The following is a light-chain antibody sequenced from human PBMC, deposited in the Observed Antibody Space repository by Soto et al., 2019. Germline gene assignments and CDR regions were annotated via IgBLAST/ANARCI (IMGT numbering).Light chain of an antibody. Sequence: EIAMTQSPATLSVSPGQRATLSCRASQNVNSNLAWYQQKPGLAPSLLMYNVSTRATGFPARFSGSGSGTEFTLTISSLQSEDSAIYYCQQYNTLNTFGQGTKLEIK. V-gene: IGKV3-15*01. CDR3: QQYNTLNT. CDR1: QNVNSN. CDR2: NVS. J-gene: IGKJ2*01.